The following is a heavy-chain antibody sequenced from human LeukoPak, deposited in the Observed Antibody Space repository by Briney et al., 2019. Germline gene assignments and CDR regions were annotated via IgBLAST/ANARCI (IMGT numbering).Heavy chain of an antibody. Sequence: GGSLRLSCAASGFSFNNYAMAWVRQVPGKGLEWVSRISARLDSTYYADSVKGRFTISRDNSKNTLYLQMNSLRAEDTAIYYCAKRQVPSALGSFDFWGQGTLVTVSS. J-gene: IGHJ4*02. D-gene: IGHD3-10*01. CDR1: GFSFNNYA. V-gene: IGHV3-23*01. CDR3: AKRQVPSALGSFDF. CDR2: ISARLDST.